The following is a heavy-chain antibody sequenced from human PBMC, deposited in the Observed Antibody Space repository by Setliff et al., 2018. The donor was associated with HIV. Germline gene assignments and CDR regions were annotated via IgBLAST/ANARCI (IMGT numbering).Heavy chain of an antibody. J-gene: IGHJ1*01. CDR2: IYPGDSDT. D-gene: IGHD4-17*01. CDR1: GYSFTNYW. CDR3: ATWTRAETSENFQH. Sequence: GESLKISCKGSGYSFTNYWIGWVRQMSGKGLEWMGIIYPGDSDTRYSPSFQGQVTISADKSITTAYVQWSSLKASDTAMYYCATWTRAETSENFQHWGQGTLVTVSS. V-gene: IGHV5-51*01.